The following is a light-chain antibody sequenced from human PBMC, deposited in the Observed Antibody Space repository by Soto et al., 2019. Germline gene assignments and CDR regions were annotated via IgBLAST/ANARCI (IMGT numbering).Light chain of an antibody. CDR3: QSYDSRVVV. CDR2: GDT. Sequence: QSVLTQPPSVSGAPGQRVTISCTGSSSNIGANYDVHWYQQLPGTAPKLLIYGDTNRPSGVPDRFSGSKSGTSASLAITGLQAENEADYYCQSYDSRVVVFGGGTKLTAL. CDR1: SSNIGANYD. J-gene: IGLJ2*01. V-gene: IGLV1-40*01.